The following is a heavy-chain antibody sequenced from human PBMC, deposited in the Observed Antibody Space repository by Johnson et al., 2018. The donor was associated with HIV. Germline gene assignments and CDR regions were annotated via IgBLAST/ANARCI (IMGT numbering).Heavy chain of an antibody. V-gene: IGHV3-23*04. CDR2: ISGSGGST. Sequence: VQLVESGGGLVHPGGSLRLSCTASGFTVSTNYMSWVRQAPGKGLEWVSAISGSGGSTYYADSVKGRFTISRDNSKNTLYLQMNSLRAEDTAVYYCAKDQASGYYCDAYDIWGQGTMVTVSS. CDR1: GFTVSTNY. D-gene: IGHD3-22*01. J-gene: IGHJ3*02. CDR3: AKDQASGYYCDAYDI.